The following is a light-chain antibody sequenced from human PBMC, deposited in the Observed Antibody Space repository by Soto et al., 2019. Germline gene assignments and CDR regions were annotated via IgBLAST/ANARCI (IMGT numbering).Light chain of an antibody. CDR3: QQYGSTPFT. CDR2: GAS. Sequence: EIAVTQSPGTLSLSPGERATLSCRASQSVSSYYLAWYQQKPGQAPRLLIYGASSRASDIPDRFSGSGSGTDFTLSISRLEPEDFAMYYCQQYGSTPFTFGPGTKVDV. J-gene: IGKJ3*01. V-gene: IGKV3-20*01. CDR1: QSVSSYY.